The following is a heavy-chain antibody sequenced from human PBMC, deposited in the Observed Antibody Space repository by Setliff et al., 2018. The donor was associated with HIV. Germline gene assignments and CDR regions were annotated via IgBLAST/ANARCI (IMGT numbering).Heavy chain of an antibody. J-gene: IGHJ6*03. CDR1: GGSISSNNYY. V-gene: IGHV4-39*07. Sequence: SLTCTVSGGSISSNNYYWGWIRQSPGKGLEWFGSIYYSGNAYYNPSLKSRLTISMDTSKNQFSLKLNSVTAADTAVYYCARVSSTYWYSIFRNYYYHMDVWGKGTTVTVSS. CDR3: ARVSSTYWYSIFRNYYYHMDV. D-gene: IGHD2-8*02. CDR2: IYYSGNA.